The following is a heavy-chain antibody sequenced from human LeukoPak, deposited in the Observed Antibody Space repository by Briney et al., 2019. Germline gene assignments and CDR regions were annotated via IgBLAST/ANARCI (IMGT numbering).Heavy chain of an antibody. CDR1: GYTFSTCD. CDR2: MNPNSGNT. CDR3: ARAIRHQLLSDY. V-gene: IGHV1-8*03. D-gene: IGHD2-2*01. J-gene: IGHJ4*02. Sequence: ASVKVSCKTSGYTFSTCDINWVRQAAGQGLEWMGWMNPNSGNTGFAQKFQGRATITRDTSITTAYLELSSLRSEVTAVYYCARAIRHQLLSDYWGQGTLVTVSS.